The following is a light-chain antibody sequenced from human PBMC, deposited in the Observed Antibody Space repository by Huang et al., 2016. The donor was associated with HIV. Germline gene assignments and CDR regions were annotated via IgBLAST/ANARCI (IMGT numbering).Light chain of an antibody. V-gene: IGKV3-15*01. CDR1: QSVSSN. J-gene: IGKJ3*01. CDR3: QQYDNWPPIT. Sequence: EIVMTQSLATLSVSPEERATLSCRASQSVSSNLAWYQQKPGQAPRLLIYGASTRATGIPARFSGSGSGTEFTLTISSLQSEDFAVYYCQQYDNWPPITFGPGTRVDIK. CDR2: GAS.